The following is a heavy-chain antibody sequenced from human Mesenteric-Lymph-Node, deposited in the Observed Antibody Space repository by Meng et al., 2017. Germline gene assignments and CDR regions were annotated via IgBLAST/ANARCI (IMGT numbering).Heavy chain of an antibody. V-gene: IGHV4-30-4*01. CDR3: ARGPKGYLDL. CDR1: GRAISSINYD. Sequence: QVVFTGLVKPSLTQSRPCAFHGRAISSINYDWRWIRQPPGRGLEWRGHIYNSRSPYYNPSLKSRITIAVDTSKNQFSLKLSSVTASDTAVYYCARGPKGYLDLWGRGTLVTVSS. J-gene: IGHJ2*01. CDR2: IYNSRSP.